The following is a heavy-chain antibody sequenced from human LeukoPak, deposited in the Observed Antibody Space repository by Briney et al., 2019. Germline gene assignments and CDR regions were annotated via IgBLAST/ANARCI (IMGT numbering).Heavy chain of an antibody. CDR3: ARDHYCSSTSCYDY. D-gene: IGHD2-2*01. CDR1: GYTFTGYY. CDR2: INPNSGGT. Sequence: ASVKVSCKASGYTFTGYYMHWVRQAPGRGLKWMGWINPNSGGTNYAQKFQGRVTMTRDTSISTAYMELSRLRSDDTAVYYCARDHYCSSTSCYDYWGQGTLVTVSS. V-gene: IGHV1-2*02. J-gene: IGHJ4*02.